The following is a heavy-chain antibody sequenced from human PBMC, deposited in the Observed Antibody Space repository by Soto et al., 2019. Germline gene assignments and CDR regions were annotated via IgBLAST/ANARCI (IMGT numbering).Heavy chain of an antibody. J-gene: IGHJ4*02. V-gene: IGHV1-18*01. Sequence: ASVKVSCKASGYTFTSYGISWVRQAPGQGLEWMGWISAYNGNTNYAQKLQGRVAMTTDTSTSTAYMELRSLRSDDTAVYYCARCAWDSSGYYFDYWGQGTLVTVSS. D-gene: IGHD3-22*01. CDR2: ISAYNGNT. CDR1: GYTFTSYG. CDR3: ARCAWDSSGYYFDY.